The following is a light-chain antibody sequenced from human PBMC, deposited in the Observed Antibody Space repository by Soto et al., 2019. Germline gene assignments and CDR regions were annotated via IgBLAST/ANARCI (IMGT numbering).Light chain of an antibody. V-gene: IGKV1-17*01. CDR3: QQYKDWPTT. J-gene: IGKJ1*01. CDR2: AAS. Sequence: IQMTQSPSSLSASVGDRVTITCRASQGIRNDLGWYQQKPGKAPKLLIYAASTLQSGVPSRFSGSGSGTDFTLTITSLQSEDFGVYFCQQYKDWPTTFGQGTKVDI. CDR1: QGIRND.